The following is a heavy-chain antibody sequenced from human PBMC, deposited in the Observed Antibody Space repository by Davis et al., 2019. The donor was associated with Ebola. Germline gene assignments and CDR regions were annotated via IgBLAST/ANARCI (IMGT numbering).Heavy chain of an antibody. CDR3: AKGDSSSWYESSYYYYMDV. J-gene: IGHJ6*03. V-gene: IGHV3-23*01. CDR1: GFTFSSYA. Sequence: GESLKISCAASGFTFSSYAMSWVRQAPGKGLEWVSAISGSGGSTYYADSVKGRFTISRDNSKNTLYLQMNSLRAEDTAVYYCAKGDSSSWYESSYYYYMDVWGKGTTVTVSS. D-gene: IGHD6-13*01. CDR2: ISGSGGST.